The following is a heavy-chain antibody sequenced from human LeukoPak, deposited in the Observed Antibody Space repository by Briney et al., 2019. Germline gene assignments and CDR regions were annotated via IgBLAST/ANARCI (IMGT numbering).Heavy chain of an antibody. CDR1: GFTFSDYY. CDR2: ISSSSSYT. CDR3: ARDLVAYSSSWEIDY. V-gene: IGHV3-11*06. Sequence: GGSLRLSCAASGFTFSDYYMSWIRQAPGKGLEWVSYISSSSSYTNYADSVKGRFTISRDNAKNSLYLQMNSLRAEDTAVYYCARDLVAYSSSWEIDYWGQGTLVTVSS. J-gene: IGHJ4*02. D-gene: IGHD6-13*01.